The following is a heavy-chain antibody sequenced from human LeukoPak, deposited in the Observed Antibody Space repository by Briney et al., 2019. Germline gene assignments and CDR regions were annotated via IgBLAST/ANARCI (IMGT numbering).Heavy chain of an antibody. Sequence: GASVKVSCKASGGTFSSYAISWVRQAPGQGLEWMGGIIPIFGTANYAQKFQGRVTITADKSTSTAYMELSSLRSEDTAVYYCARGESYSYGYDAFDIWGQGTMVTVSS. D-gene: IGHD5-18*01. CDR2: IIPIFGTA. V-gene: IGHV1-69*06. CDR1: GGTFSSYA. J-gene: IGHJ3*02. CDR3: ARGESYSYGYDAFDI.